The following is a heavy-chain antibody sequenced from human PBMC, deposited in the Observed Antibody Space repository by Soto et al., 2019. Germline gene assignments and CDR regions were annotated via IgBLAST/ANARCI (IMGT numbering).Heavy chain of an antibody. CDR3: ARGRGYSYGLDP. CDR1: GDYISSSNNY. V-gene: IGHV4-30-4*01. CDR2: ISYSGTT. D-gene: IGHD5-18*01. J-gene: IGHJ5*02. Sequence: SETLSLTCTVSGDYISSSNNYWSWIRQPPGEGLEWIGFISYSGTTSYSPSLKSRLAISLDTSKNQFSLSLSSVTAADTAVYYCARGRGYSYGLDPWGQGTLVTVSS.